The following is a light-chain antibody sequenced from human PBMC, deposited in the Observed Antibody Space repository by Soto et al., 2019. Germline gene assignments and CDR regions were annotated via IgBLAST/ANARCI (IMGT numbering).Light chain of an antibody. CDR1: LGIRND. Sequence: DIEMTQSPSSLSASVGDRVTITCRASLGIRNDLGWYQQKPGKAPKRLIYSASILQSGVPSRFSGSGSGAEFTLTISNLQPEDSATYYCLQHNAYPRTFGQVTKVEIK. J-gene: IGKJ1*01. CDR2: SAS. CDR3: LQHNAYPRT. V-gene: IGKV1-17*02.